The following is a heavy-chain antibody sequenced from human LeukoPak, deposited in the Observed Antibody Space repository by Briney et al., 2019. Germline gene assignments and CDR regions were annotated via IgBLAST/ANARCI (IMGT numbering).Heavy chain of an antibody. CDR2: MYHSGST. CDR3: ASTYCGGDCSYYYYMDV. D-gene: IGHD2-21*02. J-gene: IGHJ6*03. CDR1: GYSIRSGYY. V-gene: IGHV4-38-2*02. Sequence: SETLSLTCTVSGYSIRSGYYWGWIRQPPGKGPEWIGSMYHSGSTYYNPSLRSRVIISVDTSKNQFSLKLSSVTAADTAVYYCASTYCGGDCSYYYYMDVWGKGTTVTVSS.